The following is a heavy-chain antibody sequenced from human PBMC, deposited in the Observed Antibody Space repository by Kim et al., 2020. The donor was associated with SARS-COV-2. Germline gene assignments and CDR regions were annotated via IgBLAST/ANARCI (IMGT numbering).Heavy chain of an antibody. J-gene: IGHJ6*02. D-gene: IGHD3-3*01. Sequence: SETLSLTCTVSGGSISSSSYYWGWIRQPPGKGLEWIGSIYYSGSTYYNPSLKSRVTISVDTSKNQFSLKLSSVTAADTAVYYCARQVINYDFWSGYYQGPIGVCGQGTTVTVSS. CDR1: GGSISSSSYY. V-gene: IGHV4-39*01. CDR2: IYYSGST. CDR3: ARQVINYDFWSGYYQGPIGV.